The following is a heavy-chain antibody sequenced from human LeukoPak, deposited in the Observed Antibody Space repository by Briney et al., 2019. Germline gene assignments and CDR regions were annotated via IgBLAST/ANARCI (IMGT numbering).Heavy chain of an antibody. CDR1: GYTFTSYA. J-gene: IGHJ4*02. V-gene: IGHV7-4-1*02. Sequence: ASVKVSCKASGYTFTSYAMNWVRQAPGQGPEWMGWINTNTGNPTYAQGFTGRFVFSLNTSVSTAYLQISSLKAEDTAVYYCARDSYSSGWYDFDYWGQGTLVTVSS. CDR3: ARDSYSSGWYDFDY. CDR2: INTNTGNP. D-gene: IGHD6-19*01.